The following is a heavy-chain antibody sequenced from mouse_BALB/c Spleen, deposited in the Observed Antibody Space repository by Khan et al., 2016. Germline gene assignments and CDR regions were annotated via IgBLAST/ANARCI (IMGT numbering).Heavy chain of an antibody. CDR1: GYTFTNYG. V-gene: IGHV9-3*02. CDR3: ARYGTTYYFDY. D-gene: IGHD2-1*01. CDR2: INTNTGAP. Sequence: QIQLVQSGPELKKPGETVKISCKASGYTFTNYGMNWVKQAPGKGLKWMGWINTNTGAPTYAEEFKGRFAFSLETSASTAYLQINNLKNEDTATYFCARYGTTYYFDYWGQGTTLTVSS. J-gene: IGHJ2*01.